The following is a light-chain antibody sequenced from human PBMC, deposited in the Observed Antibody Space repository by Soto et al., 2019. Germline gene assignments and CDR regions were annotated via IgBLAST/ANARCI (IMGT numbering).Light chain of an antibody. CDR1: QSASTN. CDR3: HQYGSSPQT. CDR2: GAS. V-gene: IGKV3-20*01. Sequence: EIVMTQSPATLSVSPGERATLSCRASQSASTNLAWYQQKPGQAPRLLIYGASSRATGIPDRFTGSGSGTDFTLTISRLEPEDFAVFYCHQYGSSPQTFGQGTKVDIK. J-gene: IGKJ1*01.